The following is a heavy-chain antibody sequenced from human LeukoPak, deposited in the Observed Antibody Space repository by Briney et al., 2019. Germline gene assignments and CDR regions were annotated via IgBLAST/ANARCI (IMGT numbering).Heavy chain of an antibody. CDR2: IYHSGST. D-gene: IGHD3-22*01. Sequence: SQTLSLTCAVSGGSISSGGYSWSWIRQPPGKGLEWIGYIYHSGSTYYNPSLKSRDTISVDRSKNQFSLKLSSVTAADTAVYYCARVCRYYYDSSGYVCWFDPWGQGTLVTVSS. CDR1: GGSISSGGYS. J-gene: IGHJ5*02. V-gene: IGHV4-30-2*01. CDR3: ARVCRYYYDSSGYVCWFDP.